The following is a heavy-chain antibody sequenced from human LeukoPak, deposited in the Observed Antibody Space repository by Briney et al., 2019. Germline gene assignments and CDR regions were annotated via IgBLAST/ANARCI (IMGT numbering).Heavy chain of an antibody. CDR3: ARASIWFGELH. CDR1: GGSISSYY. CDR2: IYYSGST. Sequence: SETLSLTCTVSGGSISSYYWSWIRQPPGKGLEWIGYIYYSGSTNYNPSLKSRVTISVDTSKNQFSLKLSSVTAADTAVYYCARASIWFGELHWGQGTLVTVSS. J-gene: IGHJ4*02. D-gene: IGHD3-10*01. V-gene: IGHV4-59*01.